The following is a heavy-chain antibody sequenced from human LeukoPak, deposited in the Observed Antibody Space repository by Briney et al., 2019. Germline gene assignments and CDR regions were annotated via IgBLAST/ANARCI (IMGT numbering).Heavy chain of an antibody. V-gene: IGHV1-2*02. CDR3: AGFTPTMRSFDY. Sequence: ASVKVSCKASGYTFTGYHMHWVRQAPGQGLEWMGWINPNSGGTNYAQKFQGRVTMTRDTSISTAYMELSRLRSDDTAVYYCAGFTPTMRSFDYWGQGTLVTVSS. CDR1: GYTFTGYH. J-gene: IGHJ4*02. CDR2: INPNSGGT. D-gene: IGHD2-2*01.